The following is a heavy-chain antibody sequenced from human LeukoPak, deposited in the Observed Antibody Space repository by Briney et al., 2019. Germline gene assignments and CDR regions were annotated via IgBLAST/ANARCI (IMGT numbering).Heavy chain of an antibody. CDR1: AFIFSGHW. D-gene: IGHD6-19*01. CDR2: IKEDGSER. V-gene: IGHV3-7*01. CDR3: ARDPIAVAGTVVGYFDY. J-gene: IGHJ4*02. Sequence: GGSLRLSCEGSAFIFSGHWMNWVRQTPGKGLEWVASIKEDGSERQYVDSVKGRFTISRDNSKNTLYLQMNSLRAEDTAVYYCARDPIAVAGTVVGYFDYWGQGTLVTVSS.